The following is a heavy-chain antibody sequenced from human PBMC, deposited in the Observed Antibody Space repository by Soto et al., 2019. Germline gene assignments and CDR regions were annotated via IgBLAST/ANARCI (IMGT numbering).Heavy chain of an antibody. J-gene: IGHJ4*02. D-gene: IGHD6-13*01. CDR2: ISTYNGNT. CDR3: ARRGYSSSWYEADVMGD. Sequence: QVQLVQSGAEVKKPGASVKVSCKASGYTFTSYGISWVRQAPGQGLEWMGWISTYNGNTNYAQKLQGRVTMTTDTSPSTAYMELRSLKSDDTAVYYCARRGYSSSWYEADVMGDWGQGTLVTVSS. V-gene: IGHV1-18*01. CDR1: GYTFTSYG.